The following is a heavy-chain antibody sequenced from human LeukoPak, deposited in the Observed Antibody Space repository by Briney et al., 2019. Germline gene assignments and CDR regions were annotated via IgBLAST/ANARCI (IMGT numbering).Heavy chain of an antibody. J-gene: IGHJ3*02. D-gene: IGHD3-10*01. Sequence: PGGSLRLSWAASGFTVSSNYMSWVRPAPRKGLEWVSVIYSGGSTYYADSVKGRFTISRDNSKNTLYLQMNSLRAEDTAVYYCARGYSVGGDAFDIWGQGTMVTVSS. CDR3: ARGYSVGGDAFDI. CDR1: GFTVSSNY. V-gene: IGHV3-66*01. CDR2: IYSGGST.